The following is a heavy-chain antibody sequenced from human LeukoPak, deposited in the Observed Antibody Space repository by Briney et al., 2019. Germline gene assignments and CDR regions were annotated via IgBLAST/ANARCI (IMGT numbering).Heavy chain of an antibody. J-gene: IGHJ5*02. CDR2: ISYDGSNK. Sequence: GGSLRLSCAASGFTLSSYGMHWVRQAPGKGLEWVAVISYDGSNKYYADSVKGRFTISRDNSKNTLYLQMNSLRAEDTAVYYCAKDPHDYSNWFDPWGQGTLVTVSS. V-gene: IGHV3-30*18. CDR1: GFTLSSYG. D-gene: IGHD2-15*01. CDR3: AKDPHDYSNWFDP.